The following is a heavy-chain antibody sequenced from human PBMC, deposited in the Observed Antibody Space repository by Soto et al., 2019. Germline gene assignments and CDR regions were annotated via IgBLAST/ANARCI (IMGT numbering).Heavy chain of an antibody. J-gene: IGHJ6*02. CDR2: ISYDGSNK. D-gene: IGHD3-3*01. CDR3: ARVEHYDFWSGYYTYYYGMDV. V-gene: IGHV3-30-3*01. CDR1: GFTFSSYS. Sequence: GGPLRLSCAASGFTFSSYSVHWVRQAPGKGLEWVAVISYDGSNKYYADSVKGRFTISRDNSKNTLYLQMNSLRAEDTAVYYCARVEHYDFWSGYYTYYYGMDVWGQGTTVTVS.